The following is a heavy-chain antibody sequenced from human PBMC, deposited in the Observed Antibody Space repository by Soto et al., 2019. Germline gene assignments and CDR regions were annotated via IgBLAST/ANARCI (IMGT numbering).Heavy chain of an antibody. V-gene: IGHV1-69*01. CDR1: GGRFNRHT. J-gene: IGHJ4*02. CDR2: IIPIFGTA. D-gene: IGHD3-22*01. Sequence: QVQLVQSGAEVRKPGSSVRFSCKASGGRFNRHTISWVRQSPGQGLEWMGGIIPIFGTANHAQKFQGRVTIIADESTSTVYMELSSLRSDDTAIYYCARGWGYDSTDYYYAYWGQGTLVIVSS. CDR3: ARGWGYDSTDYYYAY.